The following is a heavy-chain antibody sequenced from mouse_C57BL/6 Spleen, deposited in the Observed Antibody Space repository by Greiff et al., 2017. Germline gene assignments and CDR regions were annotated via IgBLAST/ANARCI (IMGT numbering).Heavy chain of an antibody. CDR2: IDPANGNT. Sequence: EVKLVESVAELVRPGASVKLSCTASGFNIKNTYMHWVKQRPEQGLEWIGRIDPANGNTKYAPKFQGKATITADTSSNTAYLQLSSLTSEDTAIYYCVPDYYGAWFAYWGQGTLVTVSA. D-gene: IGHD1-1*01. CDR3: VPDYYGAWFAY. CDR1: GFNIKNTY. V-gene: IGHV14-3*01. J-gene: IGHJ3*01.